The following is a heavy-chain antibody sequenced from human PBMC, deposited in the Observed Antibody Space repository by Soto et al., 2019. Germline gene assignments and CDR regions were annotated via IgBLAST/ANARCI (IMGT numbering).Heavy chain of an antibody. V-gene: IGHV1-8*01. Sequence: QVQLVQSGPEVKKPGASVKVSCKASGYTLTNYDVNWVRQATGQGLEWVGWMNPNIGDTGYAQKFQGRVTMTRNTSISTVYMELSSLRSEDTAVYYCATRLQGLYYYGLDIWGQGTTVTVSS. D-gene: IGHD3-16*01. CDR1: GYTLTNYD. J-gene: IGHJ6*02. CDR3: ATRLQGLYYYGLDI. CDR2: MNPNIGDT.